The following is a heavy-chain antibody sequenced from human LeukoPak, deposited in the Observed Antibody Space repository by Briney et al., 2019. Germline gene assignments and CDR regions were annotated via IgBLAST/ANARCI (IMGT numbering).Heavy chain of an antibody. CDR3: ARLWSGYRPPDY. CDR2: ISYSGST. D-gene: IGHD3-3*01. V-gene: IGHV4-39*01. CDR1: GGSISSGGYY. J-gene: IGHJ4*02. Sequence: SETLSLTCIVSGGSISSGGYYWGWIRQPPGKGLEWIGSISYSGSTYYSPSLKSRVTISIDTSKKQLSLKLSSVTAADTAVYYCARLWSGYRPPDYWGQGTLVTVSS.